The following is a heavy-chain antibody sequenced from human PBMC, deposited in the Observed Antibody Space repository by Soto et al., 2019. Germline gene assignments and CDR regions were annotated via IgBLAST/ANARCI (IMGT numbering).Heavy chain of an antibody. Sequence: ASVKVSCKASGYTFTSYPMHWVRQAPRQGLEWMGWINAGNGDKKYSQKFQGRVPITRDTSAITAYIELSSLRSEDTAVYYCARDWTHYDSSGPGDYWGQGTLVTVSS. V-gene: IGHV1-3*01. CDR1: GYTFTSYP. CDR3: ARDWTHYDSSGPGDY. CDR2: INAGNGDK. J-gene: IGHJ4*02. D-gene: IGHD3-22*01.